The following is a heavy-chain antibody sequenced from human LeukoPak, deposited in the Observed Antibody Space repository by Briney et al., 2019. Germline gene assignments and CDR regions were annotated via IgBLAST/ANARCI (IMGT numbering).Heavy chain of an antibody. J-gene: IGHJ4*02. CDR2: ITSSGSTI. CDR1: GFTFSSYS. D-gene: IGHD3-22*01. Sequence: GGSLRLSCAASGFTFSSYSLNWVRQAPGKGLEWVSYITSSGSTIYYADSVKGRFTISRDNAKNSLYLQMNSLRAEDTAVYYCARGYDSSGYYSDYWGRGTLVTVSS. V-gene: IGHV3-48*01. CDR3: ARGYDSSGYYSDY.